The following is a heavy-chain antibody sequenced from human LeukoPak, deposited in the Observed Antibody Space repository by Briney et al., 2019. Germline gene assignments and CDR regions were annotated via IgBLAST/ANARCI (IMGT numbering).Heavy chain of an antibody. CDR3: ARDYYQNYYYYGMDV. CDR2: IYYSGST. D-gene: IGHD2-2*01. CDR1: GGSISSYY. J-gene: IGHJ6*02. Sequence: PSETLSLTCTVSGGSISSYYWGWIRQPPGKGLEWIGSIYYSGSTYYNPSLKSRLTISVDTSKNQFSLKLSSVTAADTAVYYCARDYYQNYYYYGMDVWGQGTTVTVSS. V-gene: IGHV4-39*02.